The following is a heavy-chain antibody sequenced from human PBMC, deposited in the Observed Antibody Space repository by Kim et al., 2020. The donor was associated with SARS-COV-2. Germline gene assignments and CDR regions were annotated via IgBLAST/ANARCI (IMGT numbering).Heavy chain of an antibody. J-gene: IGHJ4*01. V-gene: IGHV3-74*01. CDR2: IYSDGSAT. Sequence: GGSLRLSCAASGFTFSRYWMHWVRQPPGKGLEWVSRIYSDGSATSYVDSVKGRFTISRDDAKNTLYLQMNSLRAEDTALYYCAKRGCGCSGKYYFEYWG. CDR3: AKRGCGCSGKYYFEY. CDR1: GFTFSRYW. D-gene: IGHD2-15*01.